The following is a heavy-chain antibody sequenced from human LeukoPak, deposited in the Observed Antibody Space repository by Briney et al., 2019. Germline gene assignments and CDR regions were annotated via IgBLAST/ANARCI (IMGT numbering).Heavy chain of an antibody. CDR3: ARDMDAYSSSSYFDY. V-gene: IGHV3-30*04. J-gene: IGHJ4*02. D-gene: IGHD6-6*01. Sequence: GRSLRLSCAASGFTFSSYAMHWVRQAPGKGREWVAVISYDGSNKYYADSVKGRFTISRDNSKNTLYLQMNSLRAEDTAVYYCARDMDAYSSSSYFDYWGQGTLVTVSS. CDR2: ISYDGSNK. CDR1: GFTFSSYA.